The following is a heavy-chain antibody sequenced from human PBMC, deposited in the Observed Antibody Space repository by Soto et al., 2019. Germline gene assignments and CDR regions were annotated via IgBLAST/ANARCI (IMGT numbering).Heavy chain of an antibody. J-gene: IGHJ6*02. Sequence: PGGSLRLSCAASGFTFSSYAMHWVRQAPGKGLEWVAVISYDGSNKYYADSVKGRFTISRDNSKNTLYLQMNSLRAEDTAVYYCARRLDVSPGSYYYYYCMDVCGQGTTVTVSS. CDR2: ISYDGSNK. CDR3: ARRLDVSPGSYYYYYCMDV. V-gene: IGHV3-30-3*01. D-gene: IGHD2-2*03. CDR1: GFTFSSYA.